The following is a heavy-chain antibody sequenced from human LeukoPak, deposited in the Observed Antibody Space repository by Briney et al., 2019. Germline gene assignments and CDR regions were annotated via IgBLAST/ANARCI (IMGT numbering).Heavy chain of an antibody. CDR2: IIPIFGTA. CDR3: ARAIYSVRLGELDDAVDI. D-gene: IGHD3-16*01. V-gene: IGHV1-69*06. Sequence: SVKVSCKASGGTFTSYAMSWVRQAPGQGLEWMGGIIPIFGTANYAQKFQGRVTITADKSTSTAYMELSSLRAEDTAVYYCARAIYSVRLGELDDAVDIWGQGTMVTVSS. J-gene: IGHJ3*02. CDR1: GGTFTSYA.